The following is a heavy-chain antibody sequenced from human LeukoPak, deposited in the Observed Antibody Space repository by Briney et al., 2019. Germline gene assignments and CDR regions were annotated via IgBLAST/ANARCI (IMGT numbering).Heavy chain of an antibody. J-gene: IGHJ6*02. Sequence: GGSLRLSCAASGFTFSSFAVHWVRQAPGKGLHWVALISYDGTFKYYADSVRGRFTISRDNSKNTLYLQMNSLRTEDTALYYCARDYGGSSGYYYGMDVWGQGTTVTVSS. CDR3: ARDYGGSSGYYYGMDV. D-gene: IGHD4-23*01. CDR1: GFTFSSFA. CDR2: ISYDGTFK. V-gene: IGHV3-30-3*01.